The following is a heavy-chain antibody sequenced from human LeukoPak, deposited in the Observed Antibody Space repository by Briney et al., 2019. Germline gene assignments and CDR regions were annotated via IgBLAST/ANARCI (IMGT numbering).Heavy chain of an antibody. CDR2: ISTYNGNT. Sequence: ASVKVSCKASDYTFTSYGITWVRQAPGQGLEWMGWISTYNGNTDYAQKLQGRVTMTTDTSTSTAYMELRSLRSDDTAVYYCARGSGLYDRMGVWGKGTTVTVSS. D-gene: IGHD3-3*01. J-gene: IGHJ6*03. CDR1: DYTFTSYG. CDR3: ARGSGLYDRMGV. V-gene: IGHV1-18*01.